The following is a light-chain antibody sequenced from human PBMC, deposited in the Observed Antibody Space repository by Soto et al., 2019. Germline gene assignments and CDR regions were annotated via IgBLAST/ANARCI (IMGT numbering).Light chain of an antibody. CDR1: QSLVHSDGNTY. CDR2: KVS. Sequence: DVVMTQSPLSLSVTLGQSASISCRSSQSLVHSDGNTYLHWYQQRPGQSPRRLIYKVSNRDSGVPDRFSGSGSGTDFKLKISRMEAEDVGVYSCLQGTRWPFNFGGGTNVEIK. V-gene: IGKV2-30*02. J-gene: IGKJ4*01. CDR3: LQGTRWPFN.